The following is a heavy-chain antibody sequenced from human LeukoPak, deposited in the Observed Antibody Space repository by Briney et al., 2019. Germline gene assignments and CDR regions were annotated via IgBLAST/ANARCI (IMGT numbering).Heavy chain of an antibody. J-gene: IGHJ4*02. V-gene: IGHV4-31*03. CDR1: GDSISSATYY. D-gene: IGHD3-10*01. CDR3: ARGGGSVAFDC. CDR2: IYYSGST. Sequence: PSQTLSLTCTVSGDSISSATYYWSWIRQPPGKGLEWIGYIYYSGSTYYNPSLKSRVLILVDTSKNQFSLKLNSVTAADTAVYYCARGGGSVAFDCWGQGTLVTVSS.